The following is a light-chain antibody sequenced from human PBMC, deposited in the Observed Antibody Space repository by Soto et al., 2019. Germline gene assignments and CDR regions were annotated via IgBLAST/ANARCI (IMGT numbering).Light chain of an antibody. Sequence: EIVLTQSPATLSWSPGESATLSCRASPSAGTYLTWYQQKPGQPPSLLIYDVSKRAPGIAARFSGSGSGVDFTLTISSLEPEDFAVYYCQQRSEWPRLTFGGGTRVEV. CDR3: QQRSEWPRLT. CDR1: PSAGTY. J-gene: IGKJ4*01. V-gene: IGKV3-11*01. CDR2: DVS.